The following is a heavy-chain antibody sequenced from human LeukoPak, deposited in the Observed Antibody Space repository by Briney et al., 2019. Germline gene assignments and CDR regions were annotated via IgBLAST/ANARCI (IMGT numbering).Heavy chain of an antibody. CDR2: IIPIFGTA. CDR1: GGTFSSYA. V-gene: IGHV1-69*05. D-gene: IGHD1-26*01. CDR3: ARMSLYSGSYYVFDY. Sequence: SVKVSYKASGGTFSSYAISWVRQAPGQGLEWMGGIIPIFGTANYAQEFQGRVTITTDESTSTAYMELSSLRSEDTAVYYCARMSLYSGSYYVFDYWGQGTLVTVSS. J-gene: IGHJ4*02.